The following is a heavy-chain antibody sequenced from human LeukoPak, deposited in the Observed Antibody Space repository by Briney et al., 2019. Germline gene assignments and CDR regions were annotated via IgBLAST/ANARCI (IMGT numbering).Heavy chain of an antibody. J-gene: IGHJ4*02. Sequence: PGGSLRLSCAVSGFTFTNYWMSWARQSPGKGLEWVANIYLDGSRAYYVDSVKGRFTLSRDNSKNSLYLQMNSLKAEDTAFYYCAKAAGLGSYYSGIHFWGQGALVTVSS. D-gene: IGHD3-10*01. V-gene: IGHV3-7*03. CDR3: AKAAGLGSYYSGIHF. CDR2: IYLDGSRA. CDR1: GFTFTNYW.